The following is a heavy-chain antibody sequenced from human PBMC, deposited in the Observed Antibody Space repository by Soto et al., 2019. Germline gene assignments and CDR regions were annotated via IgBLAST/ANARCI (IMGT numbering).Heavy chain of an antibody. D-gene: IGHD3-10*01. CDR3: ARLREGH. CDR2: INPSDSYT. V-gene: IGHV5-10-1*01. CDR1: GYSVTSYW. J-gene: IGHJ4*02. Sequence: VESLKISCEGSGYSVTSYWISWVRQMPGKGLEWMGRINPSDSYTNYSPSFQGHVTISVDKSISTAYLQWSNLKASDTAMYYCARLREGHWGQGTLVTVSS.